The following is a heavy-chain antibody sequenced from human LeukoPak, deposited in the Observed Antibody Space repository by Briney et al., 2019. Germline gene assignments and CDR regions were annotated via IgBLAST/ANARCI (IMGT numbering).Heavy chain of an antibody. V-gene: IGHV1-2*02. D-gene: IGHD7-27*01. CDR3: ARGRRFVFRTGGDY. Sequence: ASVKVSCKASEYTFTGYYMHWVRQAPGQGLEWMGWINPNSGDTNYAQKFQDRVTMTRDASISTAYMELSRLRSDDTAVYYCARGRRFVFRTGGDYWGQGTLVTVSS. J-gene: IGHJ4*02. CDR2: INPNSGDT. CDR1: EYTFTGYY.